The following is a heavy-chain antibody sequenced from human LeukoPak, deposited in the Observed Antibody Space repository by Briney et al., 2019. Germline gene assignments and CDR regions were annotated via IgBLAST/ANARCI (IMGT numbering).Heavy chain of an antibody. CDR1: GFTFSSYG. Sequence: GGSLRLSCAASGFTFSSYGMHWVRQAPGKGLGWVAVISYDGSNKYYADSVKGRFTISRDNSKNTLYLQMNSLRAEDTAVYYCAKDEDDILTGYYYFQHWGQGTLVTVSS. V-gene: IGHV3-30*18. CDR3: AKDEDDILTGYYYFQH. D-gene: IGHD3-9*01. CDR2: ISYDGSNK. J-gene: IGHJ1*01.